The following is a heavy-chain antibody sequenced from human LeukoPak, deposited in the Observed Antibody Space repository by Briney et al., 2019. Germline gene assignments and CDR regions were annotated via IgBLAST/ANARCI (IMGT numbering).Heavy chain of an antibody. CDR1: GGSISSSSYY. D-gene: IGHD3-16*01. J-gene: IGHJ3*02. CDR3: ARDYVVFAFDI. CDR2: IYYSGST. Sequence: SETLSLTCTVSGGSISSSSYYWGWIRQPPGKGLEWIGSIYYSGSTYYNPSLKSRVTISVDTSKNQFSLKLSSVTAADTAVYYCARDYVVFAFDIWGQGTMVTVSS. V-gene: IGHV4-39*07.